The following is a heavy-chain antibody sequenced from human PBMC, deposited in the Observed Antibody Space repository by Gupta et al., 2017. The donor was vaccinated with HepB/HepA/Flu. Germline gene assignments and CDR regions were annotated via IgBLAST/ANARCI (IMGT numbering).Heavy chain of an antibody. CDR2: IWYDGGNK. J-gene: IGHJ5*02. CDR3: ARDRGCTSTSCYTWAGWFDP. CDR1: GFTFSNYV. D-gene: IGHD2-2*02. V-gene: IGHV3-33*01. Sequence: QVQLVESGGGVVQPGRSLRLSCAATGFTFSNYVMHWFRQAPGKGLEWVAVIWYDGGNKYYAESVKGRFTISRDNSKNTLFLQMNSLRAEDTAVYYCARDRGCTSTSCYTWAGWFDPWGQGTLVTVSS.